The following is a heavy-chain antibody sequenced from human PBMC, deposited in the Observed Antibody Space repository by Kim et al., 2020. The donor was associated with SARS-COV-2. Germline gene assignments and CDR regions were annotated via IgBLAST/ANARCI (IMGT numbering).Heavy chain of an antibody. CDR3: ARQGGYSGYANGMYYFDY. D-gene: IGHD5-12*01. CDR1: GYSFTTYW. CDR2: VYPGESDA. J-gene: IGHJ4*02. Sequence: GESLKISCKGTGYSFTTYWIGWVRQMPGKGLEWLGSVYPGESDARYSPSFQGQVTISADKSITTAFLQWSSLKASDTAVYYCARQGGYSGYANGMYYFDYWGQGILVTVSS. V-gene: IGHV5-51*01.